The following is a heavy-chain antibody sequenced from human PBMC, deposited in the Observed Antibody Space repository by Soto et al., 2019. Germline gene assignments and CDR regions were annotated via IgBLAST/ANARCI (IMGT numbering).Heavy chain of an antibody. CDR1: GFTFSSCT. CDR3: ARDFRDGYYFDY. Sequence: EVQLVESGGGLVKPGGSLRLSCAASGFTFSSCTMNWVRQAPGKGLEWVSSISSSTGYTYYADSVKGRFTISRDNAKNSLYLQMNSLRVEDTVVYYCARDFRDGYYFDYWGQGTLVTVSS. CDR2: ISSSTGYT. V-gene: IGHV3-21*01. D-gene: IGHD5-12*01. J-gene: IGHJ4*02.